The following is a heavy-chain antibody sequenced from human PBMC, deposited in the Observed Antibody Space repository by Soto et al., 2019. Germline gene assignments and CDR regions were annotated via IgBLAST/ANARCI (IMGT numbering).Heavy chain of an antibody. CDR3: ARVGDGYNFGIRAFDI. CDR2: INPSGGST. V-gene: IGHV1-46*01. Sequence: GASVKVSCKASGYTFTSYYMHWVRQAPGQGLEWMGIINPSGGSTSYAQKFQGRVTMTRDTSTSTVYMELSSLRSEDTAVYYCARVGDGYNFGIRAFDIWGQGTMVTVSS. J-gene: IGHJ3*02. D-gene: IGHD5-12*01. CDR1: GYTFTSYY.